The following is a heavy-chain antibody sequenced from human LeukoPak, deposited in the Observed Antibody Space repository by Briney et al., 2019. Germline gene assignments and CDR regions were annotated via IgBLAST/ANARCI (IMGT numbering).Heavy chain of an antibody. D-gene: IGHD1-26*01. CDR2: IITIFGTA. CDR3: ARGWEPYYYYGMDV. J-gene: IGHJ6*02. V-gene: IGHV1-69*13. Sequence: ASVKVSCKASGGTFTSCAFSWVRQPPGQGLEWMGGIITIFGTANYAQKFQGRVTITADESTSTAYMELSSLRSEDTAVYYCARGWEPYYYYGMDVWGQGTTVTVSS. CDR1: GGTFTSCA.